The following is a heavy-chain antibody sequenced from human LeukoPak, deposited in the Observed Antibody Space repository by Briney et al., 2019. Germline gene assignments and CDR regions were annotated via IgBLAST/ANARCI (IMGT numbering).Heavy chain of an antibody. CDR1: GFTFSSYW. J-gene: IGHJ4*02. Sequence: GGSLRLSCAASGFTFSSYWMHWVRQAPGKGLVWVSRINSDGSSTSYADSVKGRFTISRDNAKNTLYLQMNSLRAEDTAVYYCAKDIAVGYCSGGSCYSGSYFDYWGQGTLVTVSS. V-gene: IGHV3-74*01. CDR3: AKDIAVGYCSGGSCYSGSYFDY. D-gene: IGHD2-15*01. CDR2: INSDGSST.